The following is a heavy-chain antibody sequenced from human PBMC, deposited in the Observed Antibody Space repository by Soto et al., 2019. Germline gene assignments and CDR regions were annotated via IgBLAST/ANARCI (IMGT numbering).Heavy chain of an antibody. CDR1: GGSISGYY. Sequence: PSETLSLTCTVSGGSISGYYWSWFRQPPGKGLEWIASVYYSGSTNYNPSLKSRVTISVDTSKTQFSLKLSSVTAADSAVYFCARHSKDYRKSFDYWGQGALVTVSS. CDR2: VYYSGST. J-gene: IGHJ4*02. D-gene: IGHD3-16*01. CDR3: ARHSKDYRKSFDY. V-gene: IGHV4-59*08.